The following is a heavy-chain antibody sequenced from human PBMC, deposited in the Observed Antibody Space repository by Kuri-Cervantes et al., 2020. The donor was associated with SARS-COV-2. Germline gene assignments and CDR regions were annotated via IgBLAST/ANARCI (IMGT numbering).Heavy chain of an antibody. CDR3: ARVRMPAYYFDY. CDR1: GFTVSSNY. J-gene: IGHJ4*02. Sequence: GGSLRPSCAASGFTVSSNYMSWVRQAPGKGLEWVSVIYSGGSTYYADSVKGRFTIPRDNSKNTLYLQMNSLRAEDTAVYYCARVRMPAYYFDYWGQGTLVTVSS. V-gene: IGHV3-53*01. CDR2: IYSGGST. D-gene: IGHD2-2*01.